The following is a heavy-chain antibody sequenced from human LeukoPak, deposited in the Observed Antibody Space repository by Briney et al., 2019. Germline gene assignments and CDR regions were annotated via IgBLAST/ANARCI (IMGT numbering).Heavy chain of an antibody. CDR3: ARGAARIFDY. V-gene: IGHV1-69*13. CDR2: IIPIFGTA. J-gene: IGHJ4*02. D-gene: IGHD6-6*01. CDR1: GGTFSSYA. Sequence: SVKVSCTASGGTFSSYAISWVRQTPGQGLEWMGGIIPIFGTANYAQKFQGRVTITADESTSTAYMELSSLRSEDTAVYYCARGAARIFDYWGQGTLVTVSS.